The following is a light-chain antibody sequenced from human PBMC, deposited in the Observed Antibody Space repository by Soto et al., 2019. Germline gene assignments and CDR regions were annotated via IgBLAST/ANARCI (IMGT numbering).Light chain of an antibody. V-gene: IGKV1-5*03. J-gene: IGKJ3*01. CDR2: KAS. CDR1: QSISSW. CDR3: QQYSRYLFT. Sequence: DIQRTQSPSTLSASVGDRVTITCRASQSISSWLAWYQQKPGRAPKLLIYKASTLESGVPSRFSGSGSGTEFTLTITRLQPDDFATYYCQQYSRYLFTFGPGTTVDIK.